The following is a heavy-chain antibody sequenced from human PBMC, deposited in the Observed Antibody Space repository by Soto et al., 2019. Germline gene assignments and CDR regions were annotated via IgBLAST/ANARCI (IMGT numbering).Heavy chain of an antibody. Sequence: QVQLVQSGAEVKKPGASVKVSCKVSGYTLTELSMHWVRQAPGKGLEWMGGFDPEDGETIYAQKFQGRVTMTEDTSTDAAYMGVRSLRCEDTAGYYWARRGGGVNYIWGSYRPNDAFDIWGQGTMVTVSS. J-gene: IGHJ3*02. CDR1: GYTLTELS. D-gene: IGHD3-16*02. CDR3: ARRGGGVNYIWGSYRPNDAFDI. CDR2: FDPEDGET. V-gene: IGHV1-24*01.